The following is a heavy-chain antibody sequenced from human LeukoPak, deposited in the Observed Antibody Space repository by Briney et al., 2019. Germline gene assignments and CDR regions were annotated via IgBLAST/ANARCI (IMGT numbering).Heavy chain of an antibody. CDR1: GGSISSGGYY. J-gene: IGHJ4*02. Sequence: SGTLSLTCTVSGGSISSGGYYWSWIRQHPGKGLEWIGYIYHSGSTYYNPSLKSRVTISVDRSKNQFSLKLSSVTAADTAVYYCARGFGGGDCFDYWGQGTLVTVSS. CDR3: ARGFGGGDCFDY. D-gene: IGHD2-21*01. V-gene: IGHV4-30-2*01. CDR2: IYHSGST.